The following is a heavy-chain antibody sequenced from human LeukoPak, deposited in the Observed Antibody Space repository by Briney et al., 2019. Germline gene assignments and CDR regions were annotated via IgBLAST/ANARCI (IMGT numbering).Heavy chain of an antibody. Sequence: RAGGSLRLSCVASGFTFKNYGMHWVRQSPGKGLEWVAFIRYDGSNKYYADSVKGRFTISRDNSKNTLYLQMNSLRAEDTAVYYCAKDYYDSSGYLGAFDIWGQGTMVTVSS. J-gene: IGHJ3*02. V-gene: IGHV3-30*02. CDR3: AKDYYDSSGYLGAFDI. D-gene: IGHD3-22*01. CDR2: IRYDGSNK. CDR1: GFTFKNYG.